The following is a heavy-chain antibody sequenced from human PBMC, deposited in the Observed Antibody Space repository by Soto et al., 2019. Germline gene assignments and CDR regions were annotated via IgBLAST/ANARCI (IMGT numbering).Heavy chain of an antibody. D-gene: IGHD3-22*01. CDR3: ARTYYYDSTGYYRTFDY. CDR2: AGPSGSST. Sequence: GGSLRLSCAASGFTFGSYAMSWVRLAPGKGLEWVSVAGPSGSSTFYADSVRGWFTISRDNVENTLYLQMNSLRVADTALYFCARTYYYDSTGYYRTFDYWGQGTLVTVSS. CDR1: GFTFGSYA. J-gene: IGHJ4*02. V-gene: IGHV3-23*01.